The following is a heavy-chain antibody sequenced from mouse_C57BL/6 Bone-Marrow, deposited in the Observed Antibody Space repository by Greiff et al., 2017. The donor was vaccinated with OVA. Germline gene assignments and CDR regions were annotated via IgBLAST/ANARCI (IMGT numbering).Heavy chain of an antibody. Sequence: QVQLKQSGAELVRPGTSVKLSCKASGYTFTSYWMHWVKQRPGQGLEWIGVIDPSDSYTNYNQKFKGKATLTVDTSSSTAYMQLSSLTSEDSAVYYCARSGFCYSGSSYLHWYFDVWGTGTTVTVSS. CDR2: IDPSDSYT. CDR3: ARSGFCYSGSSYLHWYFDV. J-gene: IGHJ1*03. V-gene: IGHV1-59*01. D-gene: IGHD1-1*01. CDR1: GYTFTSYW.